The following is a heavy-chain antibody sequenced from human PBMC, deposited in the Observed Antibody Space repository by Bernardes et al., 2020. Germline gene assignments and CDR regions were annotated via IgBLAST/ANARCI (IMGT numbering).Heavy chain of an antibody. D-gene: IGHD2-15*01. CDR1: GYTFTNYG. V-gene: IGHV1-18*01. CDR2: ISADNVNT. Sequence: ASVKVSCKASGYTFTNYGISWVRQAPGQGLEWMGWISADNVNTNYAQNLQGRVTMTTDTSTSTAYMELRSLRSDDTAVYYCARDLPLDPHDIGVVLAATNFDYWGQGTLVSVSS. CDR3: ARDLPLDPHDIGVVLAATNFDY. J-gene: IGHJ4*02.